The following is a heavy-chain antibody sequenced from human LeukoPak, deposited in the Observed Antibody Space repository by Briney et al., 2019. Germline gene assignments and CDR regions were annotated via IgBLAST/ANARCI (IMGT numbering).Heavy chain of an antibody. V-gene: IGHV3-48*03. CDR1: GFTFSSYE. J-gene: IGHJ3*02. Sequence: GGSLRLSCAPPGFTFSSYEMNWVRQAPGKGLEWVSYISSSSSTIFYADSVRGRFTISRDNAKNSLYLQMNSLRAEDTAVYYYAREDRRYGAFDIWGHGTMVTVSS. CDR3: AREDRRYGAFDI. CDR2: ISSSSSTI. D-gene: IGHD1-1*01.